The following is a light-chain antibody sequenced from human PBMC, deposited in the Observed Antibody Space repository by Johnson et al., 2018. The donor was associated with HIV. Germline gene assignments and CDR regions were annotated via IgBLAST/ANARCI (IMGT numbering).Light chain of an antibody. J-gene: IGLJ1*01. CDR3: SAWDDSLKNV. V-gene: IGLV1-47*01. CDR1: VSNIESYF. Sequence: QSVLTQPPSVSAAPGQTVNISCSGNVSNIESYFVSWYQQLPGAAPTLLIYEDNKRPSGVPDRFSGSKSGTSASLAISGLPAEDEADYYCSAWDDSLKNVFGTGTKVTVL. CDR2: EDN.